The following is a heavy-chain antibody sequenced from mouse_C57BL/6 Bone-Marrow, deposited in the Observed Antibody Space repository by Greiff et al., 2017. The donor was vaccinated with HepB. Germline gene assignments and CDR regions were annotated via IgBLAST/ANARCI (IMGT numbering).Heavy chain of an antibody. J-gene: IGHJ2*01. CDR3: ARNGQRYFDY. CDR2: IDPSDSYT. D-gene: IGHD3-3*01. V-gene: IGHV1-69*01. CDR1: GYTFTSYW. Sequence: VQLQQSGAELVMPGASVKLSCKASGYTFTSYWMHWVKQRPGQGLEWIGEIDPSDSYTNYNQKFKGKSTLTVDKSSSTAYMQLSSLTSEDSAVYYCARNGQRYFDYWGQGTTLTVSS.